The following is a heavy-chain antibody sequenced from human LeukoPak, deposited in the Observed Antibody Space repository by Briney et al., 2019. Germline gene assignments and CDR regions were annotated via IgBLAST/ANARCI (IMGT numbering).Heavy chain of an antibody. CDR1: GFTFSTYA. J-gene: IGHJ4*02. CDR3: ARAHSMEQRERHFDY. CDR2: ISGSGFYT. Sequence: GGSLRLSCAASGFTFSTYAMSWVRRAPGKGLEWVSGISGSGFYTYYADSVKGRFTISRDNPKSTLYLQMNYLRAGDTAVYYCARAHSMEQRERHFDYWGQGTLVTVSS. D-gene: IGHD2/OR15-2a*01. V-gene: IGHV3-23*01.